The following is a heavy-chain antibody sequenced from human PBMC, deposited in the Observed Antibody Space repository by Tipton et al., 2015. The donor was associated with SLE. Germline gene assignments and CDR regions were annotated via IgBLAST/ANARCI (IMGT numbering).Heavy chain of an antibody. CDR1: GYTFTSYG. J-gene: IGHJ6*02. Sequence: QLVQSEAEVKKPGASVKVSCKASGYTFTSYGISWVRQAPGQGLEWMGWISAYNGNTNYAQKLQGRVTMTTDTSTSTAYMELRSLRSDDTAVYYCARKKPGSSWYDYYYYGMDVWGQGTTVTVSS. D-gene: IGHD6-13*01. V-gene: IGHV1-18*01. CDR3: ARKKPGSSWYDYYYYGMDV. CDR2: ISAYNGNT.